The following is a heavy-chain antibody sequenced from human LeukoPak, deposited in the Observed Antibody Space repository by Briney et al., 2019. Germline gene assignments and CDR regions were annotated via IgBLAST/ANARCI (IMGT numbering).Heavy chain of an antibody. CDR2: ISYDGSNK. CDR3: ARAAGFRYYVDY. V-gene: IGHV3-30*03. CDR1: GFTFSSYG. D-gene: IGHD3-16*02. Sequence: GRSLRLSCAASGFTFSSYGMHWVRQAPGKGLEWVAVISYDGSNKYYADSVKGRFTISRDNSKNTLYLQMNSLRAEDTAVYYCARAAGFRYYVDYWGQGTLVTVSS. J-gene: IGHJ4*02.